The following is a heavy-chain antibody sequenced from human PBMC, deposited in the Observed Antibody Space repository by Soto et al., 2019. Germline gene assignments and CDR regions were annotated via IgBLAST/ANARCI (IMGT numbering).Heavy chain of an antibody. CDR2: ISGSGGDT. D-gene: IGHD3-9*01. CDR3: ASPIRYFDWLPVY. CDR1: GFTFTSYA. V-gene: IGHV3-23*01. J-gene: IGHJ4*02. Sequence: GGSLRLSYSASGFTFTSYAMSWVRQAPGKGLEWVSGISGSGGDTKSADSVKGRFTISRDNFKNMLYLQMNSLRAEDTAVYYCASPIRYFDWLPVYWGQGTLVTVSS.